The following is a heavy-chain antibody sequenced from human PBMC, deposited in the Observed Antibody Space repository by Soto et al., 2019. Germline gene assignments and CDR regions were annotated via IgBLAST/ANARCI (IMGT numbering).Heavy chain of an antibody. Sequence: GGSLRLSCAASGFTFSSYAMSWVRQAPGKGLEWVSSITTSGDRANYADSVQGRFTISRDNSKNTLYLQMNSLRAEDTAIYYCTKNYYFDSWGQGTLVTVSS. CDR2: ITTSGDRA. V-gene: IGHV3-23*01. CDR3: TKNYYFDS. J-gene: IGHJ4*02. CDR1: GFTFSSYA.